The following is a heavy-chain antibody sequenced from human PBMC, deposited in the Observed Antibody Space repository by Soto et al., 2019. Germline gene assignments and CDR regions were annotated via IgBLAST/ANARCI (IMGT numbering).Heavy chain of an antibody. J-gene: IGHJ4*02. CDR2: IYYSGST. CDR3: ASEEYGSGSYPQFDY. Sequence: SETLFLTCTVSGGSISSSSYYWGWIRQPPGKGLEWIGSIYYSGSTYYNPSLKSRVTISVDASKNQFSLKLSSVTAADTAVYCCASEEYGSGSYPQFDYWGQGTLVTVSS. V-gene: IGHV4-39*01. CDR1: GGSISSSSYY. D-gene: IGHD3-10*01.